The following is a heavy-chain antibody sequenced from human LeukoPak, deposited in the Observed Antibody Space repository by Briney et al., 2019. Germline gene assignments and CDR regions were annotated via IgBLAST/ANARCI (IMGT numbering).Heavy chain of an antibody. CDR1: GFTFSSYV. J-gene: IGHJ4*02. D-gene: IGHD4-17*01. CDR2: ISASGATT. V-gene: IGHV3-23*01. Sequence: PGGSLRLSCAASGFTFSSYVMSWVRQTPGEGLEWVSYISASGATTYFADSVEGRFTISRDNSKNTPYLQMNSLRAEDTAVYYCAKGRPYGDYVSDFDYWGQGTLVTVSS. CDR3: AKGRPYGDYVSDFDY.